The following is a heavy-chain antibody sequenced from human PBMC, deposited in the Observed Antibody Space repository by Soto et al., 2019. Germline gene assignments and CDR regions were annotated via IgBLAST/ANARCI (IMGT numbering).Heavy chain of an antibody. CDR2: IIPIFGTA. CDR1: GGTFSSYA. V-gene: IGHV1-69*13. Sequence: GASVKVSCKASGGTFSSYAISWVRQAPGQGLEWVGGIIPIFGTANYAQKFQGRVTITADEPTSTAYMELSSLRSEDTAVYYCARDLRPRSYYDILTGPDAFDIWGQGTMVTVSS. D-gene: IGHD3-9*01. J-gene: IGHJ3*02. CDR3: ARDLRPRSYYDILTGPDAFDI.